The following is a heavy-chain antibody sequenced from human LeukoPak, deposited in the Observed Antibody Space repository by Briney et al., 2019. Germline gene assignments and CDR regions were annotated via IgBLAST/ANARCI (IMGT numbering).Heavy chain of an antibody. CDR1: GFTVSSNY. CDR3: ASLYYYGSGSYYKEAPDY. CDR2: IYSGGRI. J-gene: IGHJ4*02. D-gene: IGHD3-10*01. V-gene: IGHV3-53*05. Sequence: GGSLRLSCAASGFTVSSNYMSWVRQAPGKGLEWVSVIYSGGRIYYADSVKGRFTISRDNSKNTLYLQMNSLRAEDTAVCYCASLYYYGSGSYYKEAPDYWGQGTLVTVSS.